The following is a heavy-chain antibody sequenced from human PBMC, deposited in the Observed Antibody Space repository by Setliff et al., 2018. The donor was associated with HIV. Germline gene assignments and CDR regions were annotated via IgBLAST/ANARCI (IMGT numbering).Heavy chain of an antibody. V-gene: IGHV4-61*01. D-gene: IGHD3-10*01. CDR3: ARLGDIFAYYNYYYLDV. J-gene: IGHJ6*03. Sequence: SETLSLTCTVSGGSISSGNYYWSWIRQSPGKGLEWIGYIYSSGSTYYNPSLKSRLTISVDTSKNQFSLKLSSVTAADTAVYYCARLGDIFAYYNYYYLDVWGKGTTVTV. CDR1: GGSISSGNYY. CDR2: IYSSGST.